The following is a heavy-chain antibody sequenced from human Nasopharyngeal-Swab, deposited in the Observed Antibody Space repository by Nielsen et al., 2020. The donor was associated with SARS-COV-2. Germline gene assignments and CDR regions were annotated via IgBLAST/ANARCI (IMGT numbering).Heavy chain of an antibody. CDR3: ARDVAAAGTSLGFDP. D-gene: IGHD6-13*01. CDR1: GGSISSGGYY. V-gene: IGHV4-31*03. CDR2: IYYSGST. J-gene: IGHJ5*02. Sequence: LRLSCTVSGGSISSGGYYWSWIRQHPGKGLEWIGYIYYSGSTYYNPSLKSRVTISVDTSKNQFSLKLSSVTAADTAVYYCARDVAAAGTSLGFDPWGQGTLVTVSS.